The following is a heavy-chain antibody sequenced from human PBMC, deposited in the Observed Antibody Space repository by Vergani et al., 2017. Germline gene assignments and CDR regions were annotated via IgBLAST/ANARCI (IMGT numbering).Heavy chain of an antibody. J-gene: IGHJ5*01. CDR2: IWYDGSNK. Sequence: QVQLVESEGGVVQPGRPLTLSCVASGFTFSSHGMHWVRQAPGKGLEWVAVIWYDGSNKYYGDSVKGRFTISRDNSKNTLYLQMNSLRVEDTAVYYCARWGNEKRLDSWGQGTLVTVSS. V-gene: IGHV3-33*01. CDR3: ARWGNEKRLDS. D-gene: IGHD1-1*01. CDR1: GFTFSSHG.